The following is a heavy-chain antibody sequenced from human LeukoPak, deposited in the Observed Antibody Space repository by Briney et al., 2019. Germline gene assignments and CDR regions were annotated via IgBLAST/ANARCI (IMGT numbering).Heavy chain of an antibody. CDR2: IYYSGST. Sequence: SETLSLTCAVYGGSFSGYYWSWIRQPPGKGLEWIGSIYYSGSTYYNPSLKSRVTISVDTSKSQFSLKLSSVTAADTAVYYCARDRIGRDGYNYVYWGQGTLVTVSS. V-gene: IGHV4-34*11. CDR3: ARDRIGRDGYNYVY. D-gene: IGHD5-24*01. CDR1: GGSFSGYY. J-gene: IGHJ4*02.